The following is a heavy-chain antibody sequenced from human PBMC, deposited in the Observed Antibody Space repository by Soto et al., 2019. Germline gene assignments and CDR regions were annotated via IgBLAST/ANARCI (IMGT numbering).Heavy chain of an antibody. CDR1: GGSFSGYY. D-gene: IGHD3-22*01. CDR2: INHRGST. V-gene: IGHV4-34*01. J-gene: IGHJ4*02. Sequence: PSETLSLTCAVYGGSFSGYYWSLIRQPPGKGLEWIGEINHRGSTNYNPSLKSRVTISVDTSKNQFSLKLSSVTAADTAVYYCARAGGNSGYADYWGQGTLVTVSS. CDR3: ARAGGNSGYADY.